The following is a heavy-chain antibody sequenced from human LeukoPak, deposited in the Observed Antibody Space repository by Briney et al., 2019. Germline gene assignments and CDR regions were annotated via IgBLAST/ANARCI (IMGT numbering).Heavy chain of an antibody. J-gene: IGHJ5*02. V-gene: IGHV4-39*07. CDR1: RDSISSTIHY. D-gene: IGHD2-15*01. CDR2: VYFNGNT. Sequence: PSETLSLTCTVSRDSISSTIHYWRWIRQPPGTGLEWLGSVYFNGNTYYNPSLKSRVTISVDRSKNQFSLKVSSVTAADTAVYYCARGSIVVVVGAKRQYNWFDPWGLGTLVTVSS. CDR3: ARGSIVVVVGAKRQYNWFDP.